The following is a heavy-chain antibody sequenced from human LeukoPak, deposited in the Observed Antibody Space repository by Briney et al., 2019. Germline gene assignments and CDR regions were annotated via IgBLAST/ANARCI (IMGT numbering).Heavy chain of an antibody. J-gene: IGHJ4*02. CDR3: ARQGTMIVNLDY. V-gene: IGHV3-48*03. CDR2: ISSSGSTI. Sequence: SGGSLRLSCAASGFTFSSYEMNWVRQAPGKGLEWVSYISSSGSTIYYADSVKGRFTISRDNAKNSLYLQMNSLRADDTAVYYCARQGTMIVNLDYWGQGTLVTVSS. D-gene: IGHD3-22*01. CDR1: GFTFSSYE.